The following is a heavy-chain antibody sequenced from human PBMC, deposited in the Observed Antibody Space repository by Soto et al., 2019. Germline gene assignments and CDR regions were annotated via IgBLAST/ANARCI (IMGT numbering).Heavy chain of an antibody. CDR1: GGSISSNY. CDR3: ARVMAGTSANWFDP. CDR2: IYHRGST. Sequence: PSETLSLTCTVSGGSISSNYWSWIRQSPGKGLEWIGHIYHRGSTSYNPSLKSRVTISVDTSKNQFSLKLSSVTAADTAVYYCARVMAGTSANWFDPWGQGTLVTVSS. J-gene: IGHJ5*02. D-gene: IGHD6-19*01. V-gene: IGHV4-59*01.